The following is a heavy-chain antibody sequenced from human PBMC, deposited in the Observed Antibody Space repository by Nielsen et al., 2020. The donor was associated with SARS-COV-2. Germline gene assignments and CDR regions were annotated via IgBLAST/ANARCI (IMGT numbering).Heavy chain of an antibody. Sequence: GGSLRLSCKASGYSFTNYAMHWVRQAPGQSLEWLGWINAGNGNTRYSEKFQGRVTITRDTSASTVYMELSSLRSEDTAVYYCARGWSGSWYHSLDHWGQGTLVTVSS. D-gene: IGHD6-13*01. CDR3: ARGWSGSWYHSLDH. CDR2: INAGNGNT. J-gene: IGHJ4*02. V-gene: IGHV1-3*01. CDR1: GYSFTNYA.